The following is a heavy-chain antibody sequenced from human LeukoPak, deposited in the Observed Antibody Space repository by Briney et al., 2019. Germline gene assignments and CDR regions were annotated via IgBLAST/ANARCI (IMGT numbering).Heavy chain of an antibody. CDR3: ARERVWFGELLYTPDY. D-gene: IGHD3-10*01. J-gene: IGHJ4*02. CDR1: GGSISSYY. V-gene: IGHV4-39*07. CDR2: IYYSGST. Sequence: SETLSLTCTVSGGSISSYYWSWIRQPPGKGLEWIGSIYYSGSTYYNPSLKSRVTISVDTSKNQFSLKLSSVTAADTAVYYCARERVWFGELLYTPDYWGQGTLVTVSS.